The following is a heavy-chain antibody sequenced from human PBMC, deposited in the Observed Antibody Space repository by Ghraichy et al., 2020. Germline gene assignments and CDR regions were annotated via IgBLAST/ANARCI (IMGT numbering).Heavy chain of an antibody. D-gene: IGHD6-6*01. CDR3: AKDHSTSSAGMDV. J-gene: IGHJ6*02. CDR2: ISFHGSNR. Sequence: GGSLRLSCEDAGLTFSDFGIHWDRQAPGKGLEWVAVISFHGSNRHYADSVKGRFTISRDNSKDTVYLQMDSLRPEDTALYYCAKDHSTSSAGMDVWGQGTRVTVSS. V-gene: IGHV3-30*18. CDR1: GLTFSDFG.